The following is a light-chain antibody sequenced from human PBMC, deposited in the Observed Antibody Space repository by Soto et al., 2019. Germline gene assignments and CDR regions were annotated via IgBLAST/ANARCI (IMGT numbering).Light chain of an antibody. CDR1: QSVSSN. V-gene: IGKV3-15*01. Sequence: EIVRTQSPATLSVSPGDTATLSCRASQSVSSNLAWYQQKPGQAPRLLISGSSTRATGVPARFSGSGSGTEFTLTISSLQSEDFAVYYCQQYNNWPPWTFGQGTKVELK. CDR3: QQYNNWPPWT. J-gene: IGKJ1*01. CDR2: GSS.